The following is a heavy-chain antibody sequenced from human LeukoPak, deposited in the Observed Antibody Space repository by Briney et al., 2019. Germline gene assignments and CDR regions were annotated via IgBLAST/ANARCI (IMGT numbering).Heavy chain of an antibody. Sequence: SETLSLTCTVSGGSISSGSYYWSGIRQPAGKGLEWIGRIYTSGSSNYNPSLKSRVTISVDTSKNQFSLKLSSVTAADTAVYYCARDVPYSGSDYWGQGTLATVSS. V-gene: IGHV4-61*02. CDR3: ARDVPYSGSDY. CDR1: GGSISSGSYY. CDR2: IYTSGSS. D-gene: IGHD1-26*01. J-gene: IGHJ4*02.